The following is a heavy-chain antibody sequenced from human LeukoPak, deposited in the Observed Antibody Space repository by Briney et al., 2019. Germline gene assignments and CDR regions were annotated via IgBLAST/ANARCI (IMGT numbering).Heavy chain of an antibody. CDR1: GFTFSSYG. D-gene: IGHD3-10*02. Sequence: PGGSLRLSCAASGFTFSSYGMHWVRQAPGKGLEWVAVISYDGSNKYYADSVKGRFTISRDNSKNTLYLQMNSLRAEDTAVYYCAKDMFHLRLGAFDIWGQGTMVTVSS. J-gene: IGHJ3*02. V-gene: IGHV3-30*18. CDR3: AKDMFHLRLGAFDI. CDR2: ISYDGSNK.